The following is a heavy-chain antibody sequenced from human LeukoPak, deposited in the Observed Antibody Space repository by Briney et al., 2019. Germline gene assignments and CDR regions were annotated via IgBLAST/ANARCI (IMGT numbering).Heavy chain of an antibody. CDR1: GGTFSSYA. D-gene: IGHD5-24*01. V-gene: IGHV1-69*13. J-gene: IGHJ4*02. CDR2: IIPIFGTA. Sequence: SVKVSCRASGGTFSSYAISWVRQAPGQGLEWMGGIIPIFGTANYAQKFQGRVTITADESTSTAYMELSSLRSEDTAVYYCARVRDGYNSLDYWGQGTLVTVSS. CDR3: ARVRDGYNSLDY.